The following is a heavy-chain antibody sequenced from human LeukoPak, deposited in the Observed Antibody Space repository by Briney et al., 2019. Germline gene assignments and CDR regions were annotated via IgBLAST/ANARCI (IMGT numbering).Heavy chain of an antibody. J-gene: IGHJ4*02. Sequence: SETLSLTCTVSGGSISSGSYYWGWIRQPPGKGLEWIGSIYYSGSTYYNPSLKSRVTISVDTSKNQFSLKLSSVTAADTAVYYCARWEFYGGNRYFDYWGQGTLVTVSS. CDR3: ARWEFYGGNRYFDY. CDR2: IYYSGST. D-gene: IGHD4-23*01. CDR1: GGSISSGSYY. V-gene: IGHV4-39*01.